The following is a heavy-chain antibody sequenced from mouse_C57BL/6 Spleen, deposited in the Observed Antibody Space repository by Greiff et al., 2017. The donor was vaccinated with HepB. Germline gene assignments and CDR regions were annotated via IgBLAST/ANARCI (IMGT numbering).Heavy chain of an antibody. D-gene: IGHD2-4*01. J-gene: IGHJ4*01. V-gene: IGHV2-2*01. Sequence: VQLQQSGPGLVQPSQSLSITCTVSGFSLTSYGVHWVRQSPGKGLEWLGVIWSGGSTDYNAAFISRLSISKDNSKSQVFFKINSLQADDTAIYYCAIYDYEGDYYYAMDYWGQVTSVTVSS. CDR1: GFSLTSYG. CDR3: AIYDYEGDYYYAMDY. CDR2: IWSGGST.